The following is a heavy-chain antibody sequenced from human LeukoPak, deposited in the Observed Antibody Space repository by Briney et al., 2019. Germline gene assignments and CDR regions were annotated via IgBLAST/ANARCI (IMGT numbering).Heavy chain of an antibody. CDR1: EFTFRSYW. CDR2: INGDGITT. Sequence: GGSLRLSCAASEFTFRSYWMHWVRQAPGQGLVWVSRINGDGITTAYADSVKGRFTISRDNAKNTLYLQMNSLRAEDTAVYYCARSWASSWYWFDYWGQGTLVTVSS. J-gene: IGHJ4*02. D-gene: IGHD6-13*01. V-gene: IGHV3-74*01. CDR3: ARSWASSWYWFDY.